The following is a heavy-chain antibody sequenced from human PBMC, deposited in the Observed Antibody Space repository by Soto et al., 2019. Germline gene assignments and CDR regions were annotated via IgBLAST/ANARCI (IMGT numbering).Heavy chain of an antibody. Sequence: PGGSLRLSCAASGFTFSSYDMHWVRQATGKGLEWVSAIGTAGDTYYPGSVKGRFTISRENAKNSLYLQMNSLIAGDTAVYYCARDPTTKYCSGGSCTNYYYMDVWGKGTTVTVSS. CDR2: IGTAGDT. CDR1: GFTFSSYD. CDR3: ARDPTTKYCSGGSCTNYYYMDV. J-gene: IGHJ6*03. V-gene: IGHV3-13*01. D-gene: IGHD2-15*01.